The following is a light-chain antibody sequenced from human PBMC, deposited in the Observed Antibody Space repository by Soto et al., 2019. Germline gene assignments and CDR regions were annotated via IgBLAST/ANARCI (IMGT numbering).Light chain of an antibody. CDR3: HQYAGSPNT. J-gene: IGKJ5*01. CDR1: QSVNSTF. V-gene: IGKV3-20*01. Sequence: EIVLTQSPGTLYLSPGERATLSCRASQSVNSTFLAWYQQKRGQAPRLLIYGASSSAAGITDRFSGSGSGTDVTLTISRLETEDFAVYYCHQYAGSPNTFGQGTRVEIK. CDR2: GAS.